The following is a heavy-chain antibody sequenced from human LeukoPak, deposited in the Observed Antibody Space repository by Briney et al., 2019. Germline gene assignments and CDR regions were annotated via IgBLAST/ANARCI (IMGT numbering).Heavy chain of an antibody. D-gene: IGHD1-1*01. CDR2: ISSSSSYI. CDR3: AREVWNPYYIDY. J-gene: IGHJ4*02. V-gene: IGHV3-21*01. Sequence: PGGSLRLSCAASGFTFSSDSMNWVRQAPGKGLEWVSSISSSSSYISYADSVKGRFTISRDNAKKSLYLQMNSLRAEDTAAYYCAREVWNPYYIDYWGQGTLVTVSS. CDR1: GFTFSSDS.